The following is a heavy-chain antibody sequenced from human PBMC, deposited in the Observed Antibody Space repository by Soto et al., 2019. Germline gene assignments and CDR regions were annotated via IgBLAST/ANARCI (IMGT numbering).Heavy chain of an antibody. CDR3: ARVCGDYYYYYMDV. CDR1: GFTFSDYY. D-gene: IGHD4-17*01. CDR2: ISSSGSTI. V-gene: IGHV3-11*01. Sequence: GGSLRLSCAASGFTFSDYYMSWIRQAPGKGLEWVSYISSSGSTIYYADSVKGRFTISRDNAKNSLYLQMNSLRAEDTAVYYCARVCGDYYYYYMDVWGKGTTVTVSS. J-gene: IGHJ6*03.